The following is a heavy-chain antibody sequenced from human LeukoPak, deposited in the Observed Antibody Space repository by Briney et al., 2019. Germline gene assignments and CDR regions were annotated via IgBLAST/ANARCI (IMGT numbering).Heavy chain of an antibody. CDR3: ARAPGGKEGEDY. V-gene: IGHV4-59*01. CDR2: IYSSGST. Sequence: SETLSLTCTVSGGSISSYYWSWIRQPPGKGLEWIGYIYSSGSTNYNPSLKSRVTISVDTSKYQFSLKLTSVTAADTAVYYCARAPGGKEGEDYWGQGTLVTVSS. J-gene: IGHJ4*02. CDR1: GGSISSYY. D-gene: IGHD1-1*01.